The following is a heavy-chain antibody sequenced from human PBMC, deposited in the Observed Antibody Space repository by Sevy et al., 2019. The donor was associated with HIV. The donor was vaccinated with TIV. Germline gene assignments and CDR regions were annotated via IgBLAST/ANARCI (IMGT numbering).Heavy chain of an antibody. D-gene: IGHD2-2*01. CDR3: ARDGGCSSTSCYSSVGNNWFDP. V-gene: IGHV1-2*02. CDR2: INPNSGGT. J-gene: IGHJ5*02. CDR1: GYTFTGYY. Sequence: ASVKVSCKASGYTFTGYYMHWVRQAPGQGLEWMGWINPNSGGTNYAQKFQGRVTMTRDTSISTAYMELSRLRSDDTAVYYCARDGGCSSTSCYSSVGNNWFDPWGQRTLVTVSS.